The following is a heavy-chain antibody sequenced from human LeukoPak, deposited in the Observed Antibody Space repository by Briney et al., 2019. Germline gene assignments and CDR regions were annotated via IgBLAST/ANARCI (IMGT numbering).Heavy chain of an antibody. CDR1: GFTFSSYA. D-gene: IGHD4-11*01. CDR3: ATRDGTTGWFDP. Sequence: PGGSLRLSCAASGFTFSSYAMSWVRQAPGKGLEWDSAISGSGGSTYYADSVKGRFTISRDNSKNTLYLQMNSLRAEDTAVYYCATRDGTTGWFDPWGQGTLVTVSS. J-gene: IGHJ5*02. CDR2: ISGSGGST. V-gene: IGHV3-23*01.